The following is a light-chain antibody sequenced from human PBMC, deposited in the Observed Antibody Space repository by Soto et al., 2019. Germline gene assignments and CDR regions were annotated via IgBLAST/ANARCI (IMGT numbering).Light chain of an antibody. Sequence: EIVLTQSPGTLSLSPGERATLSCRATESISSSYLSWYQQKPGQAPRLLIYGASSRATGIPDRLSGSGSGTEVTLTISRLEPADVAVYYCQQYGSSPPWTFGQGTKVEIK. CDR3: QQYGSSPPWT. CDR1: ESISSSY. CDR2: GAS. J-gene: IGKJ1*01. V-gene: IGKV3-20*01.